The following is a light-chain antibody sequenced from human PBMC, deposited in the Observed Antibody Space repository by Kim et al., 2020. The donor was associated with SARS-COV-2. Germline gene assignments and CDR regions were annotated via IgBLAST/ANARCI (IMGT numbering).Light chain of an antibody. V-gene: IGKV3-11*01. J-gene: IGKJ4*01. Sequence: LSPRESAPLPCRPGQSISPCLAWFQQKPGQAPRLLIYDASNRATGIPARFSGSGSGTDFILTISSLEPEDFAVYYCQQRSNWPLTFGGGTKVDIK. CDR2: DAS. CDR1: QSISPC. CDR3: QQRSNWPLT.